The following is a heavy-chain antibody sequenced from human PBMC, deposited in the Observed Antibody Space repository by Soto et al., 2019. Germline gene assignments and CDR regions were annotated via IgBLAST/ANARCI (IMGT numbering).Heavy chain of an antibody. CDR2: IIPIFGTA. V-gene: IGHV1-69*13. J-gene: IGHJ5*02. CDR1: GGTFSSYA. D-gene: IGHD3-3*01. Sequence: ASVKVSCKASGGTFSSYAISWVRQAPGQGLEWMGGIIPIFGTANYAQKFQGSVTITADDSTSTAYMELSSLRSEETAVYYCASSGVGMYNWFDPWGQGTLVTVSS. CDR3: ASSGVGMYNWFDP.